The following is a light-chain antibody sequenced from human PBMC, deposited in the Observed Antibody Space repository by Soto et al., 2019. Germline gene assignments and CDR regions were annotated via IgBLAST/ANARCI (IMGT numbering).Light chain of an antibody. CDR3: QQYGSAPIT. CDR1: QSVSSSY. V-gene: IGKV3-20*01. CDR2: GAS. J-gene: IGKJ5*01. Sequence: EIVLTQSPGTLSLSPGERATLSCRASQSVSSSYLAWYQQKPGQAPRLLIYGASSRATGIPDRFSGSGSGTDFTITISRLEPEDFAVYYCQQYGSAPITFGQATRLEIK.